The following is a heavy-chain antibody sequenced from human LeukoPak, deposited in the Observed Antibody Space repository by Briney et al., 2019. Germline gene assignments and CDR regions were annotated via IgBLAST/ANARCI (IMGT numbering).Heavy chain of an antibody. CDR3: ARRIAVAGSPVYYFDY. D-gene: IGHD6-19*01. V-gene: IGHV1-2*02. J-gene: IGHJ4*02. Sequence: ASVKVSCKASGYTLTGYYMHWVRQAPGQGLEWMGWINPKSGVTNYAQKFQGRVTMTWDTSINTTFMELSRLRSDDTAVYYCARRIAVAGSPVYYFDYWGQGTLVTVSS. CDR2: INPKSGVT. CDR1: GYTLTGYY.